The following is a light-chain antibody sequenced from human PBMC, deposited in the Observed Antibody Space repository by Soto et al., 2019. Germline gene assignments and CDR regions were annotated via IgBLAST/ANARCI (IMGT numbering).Light chain of an antibody. Sequence: EIVLTQSPGTLSLSPGERATLSCRASQSVSSSYLAWYQQKPGQAPRHLIFGASSRATGIPDRFSGSGSGTDFTLTISRLEPEDFAVYYCQQYDSSPLTFGGGTKVELK. CDR3: QQYDSSPLT. CDR1: QSVSSSY. V-gene: IGKV3-20*01. CDR2: GAS. J-gene: IGKJ4*01.